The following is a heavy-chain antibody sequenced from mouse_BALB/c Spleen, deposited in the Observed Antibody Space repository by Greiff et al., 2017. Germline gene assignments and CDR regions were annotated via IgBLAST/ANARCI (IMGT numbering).Heavy chain of an antibody. D-gene: IGHD2-4*01. J-gene: IGHJ3*01. CDR1: GYTFTSYV. CDR3: ARWRRYDYDGFAY. CDR2: INPYNDGT. V-gene: IGHV1-14*01. Sequence: VQLKESGPELVKPGASVKMSCKASGYTFTSYVMHWVKQKPGQGLEWIGYINPYNDGTKYNEKFKGKATLTSDKSSSTAYMELSSLTSEDSAVYYCARWRRYDYDGFAYWGQGTLVTVSA.